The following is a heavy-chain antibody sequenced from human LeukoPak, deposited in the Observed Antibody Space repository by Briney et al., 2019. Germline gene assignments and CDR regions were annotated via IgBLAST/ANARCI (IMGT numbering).Heavy chain of an antibody. CDR2: ISAYNGNT. D-gene: IGHD6-19*01. CDR3: ARKGAVAGTPHVDY. J-gene: IGHJ4*02. V-gene: IGHV1-18*04. Sequence: ASVKVSCKASGYTFTSYGISWVRQAPGQGLEWMGWISAYNGNTNYAQKLQGRGTMTTDTSTSTAYMELWSLRADDTAVYYCARKGAVAGTPHVDYWGQGTLVTVSS. CDR1: GYTFTSYG.